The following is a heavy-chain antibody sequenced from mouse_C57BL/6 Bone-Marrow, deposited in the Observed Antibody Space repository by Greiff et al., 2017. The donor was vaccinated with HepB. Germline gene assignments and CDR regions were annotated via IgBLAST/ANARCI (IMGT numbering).Heavy chain of an antibody. CDR1: GYTFTSYW. CDR3: ARERWLLPFAY. CDR2: IHPNSGST. Sequence: QVHVKQPGAELVKPGASVKLSCKASGYTFTSYWMHWVKQRPGQGLEWIGMIHPNSGSTNYNEKFKSKATLTVDKSSSTAYMQLSSLTSEDSAVYYCARERWLLPFAYWGQGTLVTVSA. V-gene: IGHV1-64*01. J-gene: IGHJ3*01. D-gene: IGHD2-3*01.